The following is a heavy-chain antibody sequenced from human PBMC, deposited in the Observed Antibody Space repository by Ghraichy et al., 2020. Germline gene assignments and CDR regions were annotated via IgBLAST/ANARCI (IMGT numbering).Heavy chain of an antibody. J-gene: IGHJ6*02. CDR2: ISGSGGST. D-gene: IGHD3-10*01. V-gene: IGHV3-23*01. CDR1: GFTFSSYA. CDR3: AKEGVVRDLYGMDV. Sequence: GESLNISCAASGFTFSSYAMSWVRQAPGKGLEWVSAISGSGGSTYYADSVKGRFTISRDNSKNTLYLQMNSLRAEDTAVYYCAKEGVVRDLYGMDVWGQGTTVTVSS.